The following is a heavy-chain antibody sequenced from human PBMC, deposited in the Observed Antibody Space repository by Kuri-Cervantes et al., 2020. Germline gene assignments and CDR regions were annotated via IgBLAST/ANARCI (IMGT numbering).Heavy chain of an antibody. D-gene: IGHD3-3*01. Sequence: GGSLRLSCAASGFTFSSYGMHWVRQAPGKGLEWVAVIWYNGSNKYYADSVKGRFTISRDNSKNTMFLQMNSLRAEDTAVYYCATRSGYYSLYYYMDVWGKGTTVTVSS. CDR1: GFTFSSYG. CDR3: ATRSGYYSLYYYMDV. J-gene: IGHJ6*03. CDR2: IWYNGSNK. V-gene: IGHV3-33*01.